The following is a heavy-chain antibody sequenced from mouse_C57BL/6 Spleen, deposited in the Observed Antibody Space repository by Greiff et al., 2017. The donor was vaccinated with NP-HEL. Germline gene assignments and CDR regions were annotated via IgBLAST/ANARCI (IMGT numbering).Heavy chain of an antibody. CDR3: ARRITVGDY. V-gene: IGHV1-50*01. CDR2: IDPSDSYT. CDR1: GYTFTSYW. Sequence: VQLQQPGAELVKPGASVKLSCKASGYTFTSYWMQWVKQRPGQGLEWIGEIDPSDSYTNYNQKFKGKATLTVDTSSSTAYMQLSSLTSEDSAVYYCARRITVGDYWGQGTSVTVSS. D-gene: IGHD2-4*01. J-gene: IGHJ4*01.